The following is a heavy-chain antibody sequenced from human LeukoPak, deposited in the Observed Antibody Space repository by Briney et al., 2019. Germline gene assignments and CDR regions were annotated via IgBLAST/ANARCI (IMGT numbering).Heavy chain of an antibody. Sequence: ASVKVSCTASGYSFSTYGIHRLRQAPGQGLEWVGWVSPNNGNTHYAQRVQGRVSMTADTPTGTASMELRSLRSDDTAVYYCARSPGRYSGYNWYFDYWGQGTLVTVSS. D-gene: IGHD5-12*01. V-gene: IGHV1-18*04. J-gene: IGHJ4*02. CDR1: GYSFSTYG. CDR3: ARSPGRYSGYNWYFDY. CDR2: VSPNNGNT.